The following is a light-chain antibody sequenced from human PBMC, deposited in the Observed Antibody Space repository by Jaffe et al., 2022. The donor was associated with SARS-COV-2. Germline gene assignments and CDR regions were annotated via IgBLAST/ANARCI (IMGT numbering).Light chain of an antibody. CDR3: QQYGSSPQT. V-gene: IGKV3-20*01. CDR1: QSVSNSY. J-gene: IGKJ1*01. CDR2: GAS. Sequence: EIVLTQSPGTLSLSPGERATLSCRASQSVSNSYLAWYQQKPGQAPRLLIYGASSRATGIPDRFSGSGSGTDFTLTISRLEPEDSAVYYCQQYGSSPQTFGQGTKVEIK.